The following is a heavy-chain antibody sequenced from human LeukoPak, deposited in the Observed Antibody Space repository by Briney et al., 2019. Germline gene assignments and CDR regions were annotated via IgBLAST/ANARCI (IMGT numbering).Heavy chain of an antibody. CDR1: GFAFSDYY. Sequence: GGSLRLSCAASGFAFSDYYMSWIRQAPGKGLEWVSYISASGSTTYYGDSVKGRFTISRDNAKNSLYLQMNSLRAEDTAVYYCASGDWFYFDYWGQGTLVTVSS. D-gene: IGHD3/OR15-3a*01. V-gene: IGHV3-11*04. CDR2: ISASGSTT. CDR3: ASGDWFYFDY. J-gene: IGHJ4*02.